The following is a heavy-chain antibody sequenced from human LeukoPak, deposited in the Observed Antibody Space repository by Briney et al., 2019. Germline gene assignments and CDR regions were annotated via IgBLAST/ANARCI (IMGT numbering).Heavy chain of an antibody. CDR3: ARCTYDYDSGTYYFYNWFDP. CDR1: GGSISSSSYF. Sequence: PSETLSLTCTVSGGSISSSSYFWGWIRQPPGKGLEWIASLYYGGSTYYNPSLKSRVTISVDTSKNQFSLKLSSVTAADTAVFYCARCTYDYDSGTYYFYNWFDPWGQGTLVTVSS. D-gene: IGHD3-10*01. V-gene: IGHV4-39*01. CDR2: LYYGGST. J-gene: IGHJ5*02.